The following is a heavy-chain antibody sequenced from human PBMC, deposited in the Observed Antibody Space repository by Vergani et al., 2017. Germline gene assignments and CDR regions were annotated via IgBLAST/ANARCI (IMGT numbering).Heavy chain of an antibody. CDR3: ARDRDSSGYYYFDY. D-gene: IGHD3-22*01. CDR2: IIPIFGTA. Sequence: QVQLVQSGAEVKKPGSSVKVSCKASGGTFSSYAISWVRQAPGQGLEWMGGIIPIFGTANYAQKFQGRVTIPADESTSTAYMELSSLRSEDTAVYYCARDRDSSGYYYFDYWGQGTLVTVSS. CDR1: GGTFSSYA. J-gene: IGHJ4*02. V-gene: IGHV1-69*01.